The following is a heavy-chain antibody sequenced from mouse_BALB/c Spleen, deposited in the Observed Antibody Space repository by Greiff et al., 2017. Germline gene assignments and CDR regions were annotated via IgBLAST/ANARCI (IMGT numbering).Heavy chain of an antibody. CDR2: IRNKANGYTT. Sequence: DVQLVESGGGLVQPGGSLRLSCATSGFTFTDYYMSWVRQPPGKALEWLGFIRNKANGYTTEYSASVKGRFTISRDNSQSILYLQMNTLRAEDSATYYCARVPHYYGSSYGAMDYWGQGTSVTVSS. V-gene: IGHV7-3*02. CDR3: ARVPHYYGSSYGAMDY. CDR1: GFTFTDYY. J-gene: IGHJ4*01. D-gene: IGHD1-1*01.